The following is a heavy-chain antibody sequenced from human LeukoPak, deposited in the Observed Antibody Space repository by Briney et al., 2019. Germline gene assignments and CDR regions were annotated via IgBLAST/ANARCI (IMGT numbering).Heavy chain of an antibody. CDR1: GYTFTSYD. Sequence: GASVKVSCKASGYTFTSYDINWVRQATGQGLEWMGWISAYNGNTNYAQKLQGRVTMTTDTSTSTAYMELRSLRSDDTAVYYCARDSRGYSSGWYWFDPWGQGTLVTVSS. J-gene: IGHJ5*02. CDR2: ISAYNGNT. V-gene: IGHV1-18*01. CDR3: ARDSRGYSSGWYWFDP. D-gene: IGHD6-19*01.